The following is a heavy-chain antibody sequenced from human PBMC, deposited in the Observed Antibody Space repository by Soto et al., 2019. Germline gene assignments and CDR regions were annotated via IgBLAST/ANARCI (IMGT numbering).Heavy chain of an antibody. V-gene: IGHV6-1*01. CDR2: TFYRSKWFN. CDR3: ARDELHYKTPFDS. D-gene: IGHD3-10*01. Sequence: QVQLQQPGPGLLKASQTLSLTCDISGDSVSSNTAAWNWIRQSPSRGLEWLGRTFYRSKWFNDYAVAVKSRITITPDTSKNQFSLHLNSVTPEDTAIYYCARDELHYKTPFDSWGQGTLVTVSS. J-gene: IGHJ4*02. CDR1: GDSVSSNTAA.